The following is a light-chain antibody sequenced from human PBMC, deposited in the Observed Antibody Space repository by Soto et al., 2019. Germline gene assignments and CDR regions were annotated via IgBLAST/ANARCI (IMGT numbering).Light chain of an antibody. J-gene: IGKJ1*01. CDR3: HQFASTPRT. V-gene: IGKV3-20*01. Sequence: EIVLTQSPGTLSLSTGESATLSCRASQSVDRNYLAWYQQRPGQAPRLLIYGASSRATGIPPRFSGSGSGTEFVLTISGLEAEDFAVYYCHQFASTPRTFGQGTKVETK. CDR2: GAS. CDR1: QSVDRNY.